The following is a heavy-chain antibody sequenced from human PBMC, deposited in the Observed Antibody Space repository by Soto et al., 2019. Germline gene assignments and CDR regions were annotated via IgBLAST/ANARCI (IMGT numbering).Heavy chain of an antibody. CDR2: VWSDGSHI. Sequence: QVQLAESGGGVVQPGRSLRLSCTASGYTFSRHGIHWVRQAPGKGLGWVAQVWSDGSHIYYADSVRGRFTVSRDNSKNNVDLQMNSLRVEDTAMYYCARHAQESANDAMEVWGRGTSVIVYS. J-gene: IGHJ6*02. V-gene: IGHV3-33*01. CDR1: GYTFSRHG. D-gene: IGHD3-10*01. CDR3: ARHAQESANDAMEV.